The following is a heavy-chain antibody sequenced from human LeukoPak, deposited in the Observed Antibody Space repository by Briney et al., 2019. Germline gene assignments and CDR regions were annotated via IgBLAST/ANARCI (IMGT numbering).Heavy chain of an antibody. CDR1: GFTFSTYE. V-gene: IGHV3-48*03. D-gene: IGHD6-19*01. Sequence: QTGGSLRLSCVASGFTFSTYEMIWVRQAPGKGLEWVACIIVSGSTMYYADSVKGRFTISRDNAENSLYLQMNSLRAEDTAIYYCARVGYTSGWYYFDYWGQGTLVTVSS. J-gene: IGHJ4*02. CDR3: ARVGYTSGWYYFDY. CDR2: IIVSGSTM.